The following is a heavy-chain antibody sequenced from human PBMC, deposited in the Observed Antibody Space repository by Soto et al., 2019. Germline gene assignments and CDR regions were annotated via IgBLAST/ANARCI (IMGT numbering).Heavy chain of an antibody. CDR1: GFTFSGYY. J-gene: IGHJ4*02. CDR2: FSSSGYTI. V-gene: IGHV3-11*01. CDR3: ATGRGGRSED. Sequence: QVQLVEFGGCLVKPGGALRLSCEASGFTFSGYYMTWIRQAPGKGLEWISYFSSSGYTIRYADSVEGLFTVSRNDAKTTLYLQMNSLRAEDTAVYYCATGRGGRSEDWGQGTLVTVSS. D-gene: IGHD3-3*01.